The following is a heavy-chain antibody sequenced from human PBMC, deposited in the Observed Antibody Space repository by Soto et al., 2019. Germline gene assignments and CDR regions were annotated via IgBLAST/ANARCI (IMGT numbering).Heavy chain of an antibody. CDR3: ASMAGQYQLLRYYYYYGMDV. CDR2: IYHSGST. D-gene: IGHD2-2*01. J-gene: IGHJ6*02. CDR1: GGSISSSNW. Sequence: SETLSRTCAVSGGSISSSNWWSWVRQPPGKGLEWIGEIYHSGSTNYNPSLKSRVTISVDKSKNQFSLKLSSVTAADTAVYYCASMAGQYQLLRYYYYYGMDVWGQGTTVTVSS. V-gene: IGHV4-4*02.